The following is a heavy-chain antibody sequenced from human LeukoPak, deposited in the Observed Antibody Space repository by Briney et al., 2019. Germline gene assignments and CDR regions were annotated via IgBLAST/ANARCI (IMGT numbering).Heavy chain of an antibody. CDR2: IYDSGST. V-gene: IGHV4-59*01. Sequence: SETLSLTCTVSGASINSYYWSWIRQPPGKGMEWIGCIYDSGSTDYNPSLKSRVTISVDTSKNQFSLKLTSVTAADTAMYYCARTSSSWLWGQGTLVTVSS. CDR1: GASINSYY. D-gene: IGHD6-13*01. J-gene: IGHJ4*02. CDR3: ARTSSSWL.